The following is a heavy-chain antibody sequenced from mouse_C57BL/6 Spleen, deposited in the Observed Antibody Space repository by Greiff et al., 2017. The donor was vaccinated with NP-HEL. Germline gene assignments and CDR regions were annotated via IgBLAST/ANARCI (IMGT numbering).Heavy chain of an antibody. D-gene: IGHD2-4*01. J-gene: IGHJ3*01. Sequence: EESGPGLVKPSQSLSLTCSVTGYSITSGYYWNWIRQFPGNKLEWMGYISYDGSNNYNPSLKNRISITRDTSKNQFFLKLNSVTTEDTATYYCARENYDYDVAWFAYWGQGTLVTVSA. CDR3: ARENYDYDVAWFAY. CDR1: GYSITSGYY. CDR2: ISYDGSN. V-gene: IGHV3-6*01.